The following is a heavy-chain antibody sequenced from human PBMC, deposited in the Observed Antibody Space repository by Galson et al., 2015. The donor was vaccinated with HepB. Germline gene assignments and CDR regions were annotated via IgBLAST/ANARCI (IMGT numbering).Heavy chain of an antibody. D-gene: IGHD3-22*01. J-gene: IGHJ4*02. CDR1: GFTYNTYA. CDR2: ISGSGGST. Sequence: SLRLSCAASGFTYNTYAMSWVRQAPGKGVEWVSCISGSGGSTYYADSVKGRFTISRDNSNNTLYLQMNSLRAEDTAVYFCAKGLGFYDSSAYDYWGQGALVTVSS. CDR3: AKGLGFYDSSAYDY. V-gene: IGHV3-23*01.